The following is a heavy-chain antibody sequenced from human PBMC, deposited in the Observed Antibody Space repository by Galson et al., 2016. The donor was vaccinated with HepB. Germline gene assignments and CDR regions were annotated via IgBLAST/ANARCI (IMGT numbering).Heavy chain of an antibody. V-gene: IGHV6-1*01. J-gene: IGHJ3*02. CDR2: TYYRSTWYN. CDR1: GDSVSSNSAA. D-gene: IGHD6-19*01. Sequence: CAISGDSVSSNSAAWNWIRQSPSRGLEWLGRTYYRSTWYNDYAPFVKSRISIKVDTSKNQFSLQLNSVTPEDTAVYYCAKVPTVALSDHGFDTWGQGTMVTVSS. CDR3: AKVPTVALSDHGFDT.